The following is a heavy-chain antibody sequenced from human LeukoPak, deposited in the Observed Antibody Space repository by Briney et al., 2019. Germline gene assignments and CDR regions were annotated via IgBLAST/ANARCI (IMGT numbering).Heavy chain of an antibody. CDR1: GGSISNYF. V-gene: IGHV4-59*08. CDR2: FFQSGSA. CDR3: ARAGGYSGYGSFDY. Sequence: SETLSLTCTVSGGSISNYFWNWIGQPPGKAGEWIGYFFQSGSAKYNPSLKSRVTLSADTSKNQVSLKLNSVTAADTAVYFCARAGGYSGYGSFDYWGQGILVPVSS. D-gene: IGHD5-12*01. J-gene: IGHJ4*02.